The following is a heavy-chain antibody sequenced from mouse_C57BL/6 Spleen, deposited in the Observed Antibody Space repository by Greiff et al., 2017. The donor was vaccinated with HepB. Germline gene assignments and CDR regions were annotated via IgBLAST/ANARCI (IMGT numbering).Heavy chain of an antibody. CDR2: ISNGGGST. CDR3: ARSIYYYGSSYDYYAMDY. Sequence: EVQLVESGGGLVQPGGSLKLSCAASGFTFSDYYMYWVRQTPEKRLEWVAYISNGGGSTYYPDTVKGRFTISRDNAKNTLYLQMSRLKSEDTAMYYCARSIYYYGSSYDYYAMDYWGQGTSVTVSS. V-gene: IGHV5-12*01. CDR1: GFTFSDYY. D-gene: IGHD1-1*01. J-gene: IGHJ4*01.